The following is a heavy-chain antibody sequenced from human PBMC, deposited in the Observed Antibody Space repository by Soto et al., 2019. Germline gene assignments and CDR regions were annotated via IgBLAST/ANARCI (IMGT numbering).Heavy chain of an antibody. CDR1: GDTFNFYS. V-gene: IGHV1-69*02. D-gene: IGHD3-10*01. Sequence: QVQLVQSGAEVKRPGSSVKVSCKASGDTFNFYSINWVRQAPGLGLEGMGRVNPIVSMSNYAQKFHGRVTMTSDKSTSTAYMELSSLRSEDTAIYYCASSYGSGYRAVDYWGQGALVTVCS. J-gene: IGHJ4*02. CDR2: VNPIVSMS. CDR3: ASSYGSGYRAVDY.